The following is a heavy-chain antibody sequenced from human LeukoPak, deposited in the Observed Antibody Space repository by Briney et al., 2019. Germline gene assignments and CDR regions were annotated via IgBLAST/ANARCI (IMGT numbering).Heavy chain of an antibody. CDR2: TSNDGSNK. V-gene: IGHV3-30-3*01. Sequence: GGSLRLSCAASGFTFSDYNMHWVRQAPGQGLEWVSLTSNDGSNKYYAVSVKGRFTISRDNTKNTLYLQMNSLRTEDTAVYYCARQSWGVIPNYYYMDVWGKGTTVTVSS. J-gene: IGHJ6*03. CDR1: GFTFSDYN. D-gene: IGHD3-10*01. CDR3: ARQSWGVIPNYYYMDV.